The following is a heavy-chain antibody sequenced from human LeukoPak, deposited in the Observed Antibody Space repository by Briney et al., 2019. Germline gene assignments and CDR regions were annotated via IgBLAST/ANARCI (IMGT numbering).Heavy chain of an antibody. Sequence: PGGSLRLSCAASGFTFSSYEMNWVRQAPGKGLEWVSYISSSGSTIYYADSVKGRFTISRDNAKNSLYLQMNSLRAEDTAVYYCARDLGKYGYGYEFGYWGQGTLVTVSS. CDR2: ISSSGSTI. V-gene: IGHV3-48*03. J-gene: IGHJ4*02. CDR1: GFTFSSYE. D-gene: IGHD5-18*01. CDR3: ARDLGKYGYGYEFGY.